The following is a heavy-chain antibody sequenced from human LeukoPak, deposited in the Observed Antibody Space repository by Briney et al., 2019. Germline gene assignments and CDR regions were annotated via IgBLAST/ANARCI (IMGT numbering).Heavy chain of an antibody. CDR2: IIPIFGST. V-gene: IGHV1-69*05. CDR1: GGTFSSHG. CDR3: ARRWPHSSGYYLFDY. Sequence: SVKVSCKASGGTFSSHGLSWVRQAPGQGLEWMGGIIPIFGSTNYAQNFQGRVTITKDESTSTAYMELSSLRTDDTAVYYCARRWPHSSGYYLFDYWGQGTLVTVAS. D-gene: IGHD3-22*01. J-gene: IGHJ4*02.